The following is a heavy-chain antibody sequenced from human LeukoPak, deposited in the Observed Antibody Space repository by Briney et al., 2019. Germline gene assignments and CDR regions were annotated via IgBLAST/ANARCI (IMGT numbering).Heavy chain of an antibody. D-gene: IGHD4-23*01. Sequence: GGSLRLSCAASGFIFTNYFMSWVRQAPGKGLEWVASIKHDGSEKYYVDSVRGRFTISRDNTMNSLYLQMNSLRAEDTALYYCAKDTVGRYYGMDVWGQGTTVTVSS. CDR3: AKDTVGRYYGMDV. V-gene: IGHV3-7*03. J-gene: IGHJ6*02. CDR2: IKHDGSEK. CDR1: GFIFTNYF.